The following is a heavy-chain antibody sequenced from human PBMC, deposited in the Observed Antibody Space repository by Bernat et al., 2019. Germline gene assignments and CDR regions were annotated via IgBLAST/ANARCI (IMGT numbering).Heavy chain of an antibody. V-gene: IGHV3-30*03. J-gene: IGHJ6*03. D-gene: IGHD2-2*01. Sequence: QVQLVESGGGVVQPGRSLRLSCAASGFTFSSYGMHWVRQAPGKGLEWVAVISYDGSNKYYADSVKGRFTISRDNSKNTLYLQMNSLRAEDTAVYYCARGFSRPTQGMDVWGKGITVTVSS. CDR3: ARGFSRPTQGMDV. CDR1: GFTFSSYG. CDR2: ISYDGSNK.